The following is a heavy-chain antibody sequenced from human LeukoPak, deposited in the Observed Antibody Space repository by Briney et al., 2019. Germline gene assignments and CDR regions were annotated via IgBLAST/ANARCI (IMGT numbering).Heavy chain of an antibody. D-gene: IGHD3-22*01. Sequence: ASETLSLTCTVSGGSISSYYWSWIRQPPGKGLEWIGYIYYSGSTNYNPSLKSRVTISVDTSKNQFSLKLSSVTAADTAVYYCARTRITTTPGAFDIWGQGTMVTVSS. CDR2: IYYSGST. CDR3: ARTRITTTPGAFDI. V-gene: IGHV4-59*01. CDR1: GGSISSYY. J-gene: IGHJ3*02.